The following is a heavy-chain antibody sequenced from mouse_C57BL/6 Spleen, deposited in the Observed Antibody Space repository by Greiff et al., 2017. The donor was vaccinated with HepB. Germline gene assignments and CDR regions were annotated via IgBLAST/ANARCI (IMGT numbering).Heavy chain of an antibody. Sequence: QVQLQQSGAELAKPGASVKLSCKASGYTFTSYWMHWVKQRPGQGLEWIGYINPSSGYTKYNQKFKDKATSTADKSSSTAYMQLSSLTYEDSAVYYCARSLGVAYWGQGTLVTVSA. J-gene: IGHJ3*01. CDR3: ARSLGVAY. CDR1: GYTFTSYW. V-gene: IGHV1-7*01. CDR2: INPSSGYT.